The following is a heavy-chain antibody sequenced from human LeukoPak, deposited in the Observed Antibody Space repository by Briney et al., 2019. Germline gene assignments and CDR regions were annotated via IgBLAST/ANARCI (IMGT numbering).Heavy chain of an antibody. V-gene: IGHV1-2*02. CDR1: GYTFTGYY. Sequence: ASVKVSCKASGYTFTGYYMHWVRQAPGQGLEWMGWINPNSGGTNYAQKFQGRVTMTRNTSISTAYMELSSLRSEDTAVYYCARVPYSGWYFVDYWGQGTLVTVSS. CDR2: INPNSGGT. D-gene: IGHD6-19*01. CDR3: ARVPYSGWYFVDY. J-gene: IGHJ4*02.